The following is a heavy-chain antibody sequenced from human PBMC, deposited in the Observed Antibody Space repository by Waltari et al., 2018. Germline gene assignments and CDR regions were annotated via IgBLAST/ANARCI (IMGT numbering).Heavy chain of an antibody. D-gene: IGHD6-6*01. CDR1: GYSFTSYW. CDR2: SYPGDSET. J-gene: IGHJ4*02. CDR3: ARLVYSSSAGPIAY. Sequence: EVQLVQSGAEVKKPGESLKISCKGSGYSFTSYWIGWVRQMPGKGLEWLGISYPGDSETRYSPSFQGQVTLSADTSISTAYLQWSSLKASDTAMYYCARLVYSSSAGPIAYWGQGTLVTVSS. V-gene: IGHV5-51*01.